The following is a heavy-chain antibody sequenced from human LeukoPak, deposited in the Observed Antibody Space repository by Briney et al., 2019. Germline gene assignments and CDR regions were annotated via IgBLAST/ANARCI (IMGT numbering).Heavy chain of an antibody. Sequence: GGSLRLSCAASGFTFSSYWMHWVRQAPGKGLVWVSRINSDGSSTSYADSVKGRFTISRDNAKNTLYLQMNSLRAEDTAVYYCARLATKSYYDILAGYYYFDSWGQGTLVTVSS. CDR2: INSDGSST. CDR3: ARLATKSYYDILAGYYYFDS. J-gene: IGHJ4*02. V-gene: IGHV3-74*01. D-gene: IGHD3-9*01. CDR1: GFTFSSYW.